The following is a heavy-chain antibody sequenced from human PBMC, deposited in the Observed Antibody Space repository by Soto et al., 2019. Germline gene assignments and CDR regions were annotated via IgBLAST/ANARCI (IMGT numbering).Heavy chain of an antibody. CDR1: GGSISSYY. CDR2: IYYSGST. D-gene: IGHD5-12*01. CDR3: GRQGVANAVDY. V-gene: IGHV4-59*08. J-gene: IGHJ4*02. Sequence: PSETLSLTCTVSGGSISSYYWSWIRQPPGKGLEWIGYIYYSGSTNYNPSLKSRVTISVDTSKNQFSLKLSSVTAADTAVYYCGRQGVANAVDYWGQGTLVTVSS.